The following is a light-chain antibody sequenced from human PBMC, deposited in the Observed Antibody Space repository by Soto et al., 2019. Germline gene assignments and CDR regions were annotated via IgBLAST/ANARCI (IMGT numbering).Light chain of an antibody. CDR2: DAS. V-gene: IGKV3-15*01. J-gene: IGKJ5*01. CDR3: QQYNNWPPIT. Sequence: EIVMTQSPATLSVSLGDRATLSCGASQRIDFNLAWYQQKPGQPPRLLIYDASARATGVPARFSGSGSGTEFTLTISSLKSEDFAVYYCQQYNNWPPITFGQGTRLEI. CDR1: QRIDFN.